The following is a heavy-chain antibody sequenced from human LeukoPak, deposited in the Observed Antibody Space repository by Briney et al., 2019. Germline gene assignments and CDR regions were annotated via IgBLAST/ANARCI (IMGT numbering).Heavy chain of an antibody. CDR1: GFTSSSYS. CDR3: AKSRRKATIGGLDY. J-gene: IGHJ4*02. CDR2: ISGSGGST. Sequence: GGSLRLSCAASGFTSSSYSMNWVRQAPGKGLEWVSAISGSGGSTYYADSVKGRFTISRDNSKNTLYLQMNSLRAEDTAVYYCAKSRRKATIGGLDYWGQGTLVTVSS. V-gene: IGHV3-23*01. D-gene: IGHD3-16*01.